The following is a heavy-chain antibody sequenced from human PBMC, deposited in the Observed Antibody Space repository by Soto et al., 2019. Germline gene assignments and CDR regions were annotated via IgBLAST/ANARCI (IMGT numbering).Heavy chain of an antibody. CDR3: ARDNNDFWSLYPLAFDY. Sequence: SETLSLTCTVSGGSLTKYYWSWIRQPAGKGLEWIGRVSTSGNVVSKASLRSRLTMSVDTSKNQFSLRLTSVTAADTAVYYCARDNNDFWSLYPLAFDYWGQGALVTVSS. CDR2: VSTSGNV. J-gene: IGHJ4*02. V-gene: IGHV4-4*07. CDR1: GGSLTKYY. D-gene: IGHD3-3*01.